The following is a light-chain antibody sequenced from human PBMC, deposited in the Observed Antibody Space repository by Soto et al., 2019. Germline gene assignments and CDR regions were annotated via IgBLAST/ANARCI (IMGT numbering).Light chain of an antibody. V-gene: IGKV3-20*01. J-gene: IGKJ2*01. CDR1: QSVTNKY. Sequence: EVVLTQSPGTLSLSPGERATLSCRASQSVTNKYLAWYQQKPGQAPRLLIFGSSDRATGIPDRFSGSGSGTDFTLTISRLEPDDFAVYYCQQDGSSPPYTFGQGTKLEI. CDR3: QQDGSSPPYT. CDR2: GSS.